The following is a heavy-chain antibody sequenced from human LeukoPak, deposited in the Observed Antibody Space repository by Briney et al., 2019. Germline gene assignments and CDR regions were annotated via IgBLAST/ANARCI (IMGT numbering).Heavy chain of an antibody. CDR2: INHSGST. CDR1: GGSFSGYY. V-gene: IGHV4-34*01. Sequence: KPSETLSLTCAVYGGSFSGYYWSWIRQPPGKGLEWIGEINHSGSTNYNPSLKSRVTISVDTSKNQFSLKLSSVTAADTAVYYCARGYGDYRHFDYWGQGTLVTVSS. D-gene: IGHD4-17*01. CDR3: ARGYGDYRHFDY. J-gene: IGHJ4*02.